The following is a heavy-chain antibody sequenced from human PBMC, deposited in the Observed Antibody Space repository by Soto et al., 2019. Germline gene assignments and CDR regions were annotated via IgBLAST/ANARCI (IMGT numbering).Heavy chain of an antibody. CDR2: IIPIFGTA. J-gene: IGHJ4*02. V-gene: IGHV1-69*01. CDR1: GGTFSSYA. D-gene: IGHD5-18*01. Sequence: QVQLVQSGAEVKKPGSSVKVSCKASGGTFSSYAISWVRQAPGQGLEWMGGIIPIFGTANYAQKFQGRVTITAHESTSTANTERSSLRPEDTAVYYCARSRYLDTAMAYCDYWGQGTLVTVSS. CDR3: ARSRYLDTAMAYCDY.